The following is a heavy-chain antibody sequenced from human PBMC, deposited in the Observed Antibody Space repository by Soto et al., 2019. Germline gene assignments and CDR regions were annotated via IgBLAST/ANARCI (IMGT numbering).Heavy chain of an antibody. CDR3: AKGVGLATISFRH. CDR1: GFTFSSYG. V-gene: IGHV3-30*18. CDR2: ISYDGSDK. Sequence: QVQLVESGGGVVQPGRSLRLSCAASGFTFSSYGMHWVRQAPGKGLEWVAVISYDGSDKYYADSVKGRFTISRDNSNNTLYLKRDGLGVGDAAVYYCAKGVGLATISFRHWGRATLATFSS. D-gene: IGHD1-26*01. J-gene: IGHJ1*01.